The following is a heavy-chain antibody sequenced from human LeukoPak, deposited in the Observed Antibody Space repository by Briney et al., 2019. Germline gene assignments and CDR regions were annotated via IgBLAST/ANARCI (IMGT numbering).Heavy chain of an antibody. CDR3: ARVRVVVAASDAFDI. D-gene: IGHD2-15*01. V-gene: IGHV4-34*01. CDR2: INHSGST. J-gene: IGHJ3*02. CDR1: GGSFSGYY. Sequence: SETLSLVCAVYGGSFSGYYWSWSRQPPGKGLEWIGEINHSGSTNYNPSLKSRVTISVDTSKNQFSLKLSSVTAADTAVYYCARVRVVVAASDAFDIWGQGTMVTVSS.